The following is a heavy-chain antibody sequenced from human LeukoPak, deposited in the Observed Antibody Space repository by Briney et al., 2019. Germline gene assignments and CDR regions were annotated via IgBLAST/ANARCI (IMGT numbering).Heavy chain of an antibody. CDR3: ARDRKYYYHMDV. Sequence: ETLSLTCTVSGGSISSSSYYWGWIRPPPGKGLEWIGSIYHTGSTYYNPSFKSRVTMSVDTSKNQFSLKLSSLTAADTAVYYCARDRKYYYHMDVWGKGTTVTVSS. V-gene: IGHV4-39*07. CDR2: IYHTGST. J-gene: IGHJ6*03. CDR1: GGSISSSSYY.